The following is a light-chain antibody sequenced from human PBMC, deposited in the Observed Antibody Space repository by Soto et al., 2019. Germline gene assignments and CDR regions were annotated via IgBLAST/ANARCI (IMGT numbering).Light chain of an antibody. Sequence: QYALTQPASVSGSPGQSITISCTGTSSDVGGYNYVSWYQQHPGKAPKVMIYEVSNRPSGVSNRFSGSKSGNTASLTISGLQAEDEADYYCSSHTSSTTWVFGGGTKLTVL. CDR1: SSDVGGYNY. CDR3: SSHTSSTTWV. J-gene: IGLJ3*02. V-gene: IGLV2-14*01. CDR2: EVS.